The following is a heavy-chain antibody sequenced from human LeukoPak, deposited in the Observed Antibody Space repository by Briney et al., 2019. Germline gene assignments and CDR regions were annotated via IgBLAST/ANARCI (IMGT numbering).Heavy chain of an antibody. CDR3: VSRYYYDSSGDYYFDY. Sequence: GASVKVSCKASGYTFTSYGISWVRQAPGQGLEWMGWISAYNGNTNYAQKLQGRVTMTTGTSTSTAYMELRSLRSEDTAVYYCVSRYYYDSSGDYYFDYWGQGTLVTVSS. D-gene: IGHD3-22*01. CDR1: GYTFTSYG. J-gene: IGHJ4*02. V-gene: IGHV1-18*01. CDR2: ISAYNGNT.